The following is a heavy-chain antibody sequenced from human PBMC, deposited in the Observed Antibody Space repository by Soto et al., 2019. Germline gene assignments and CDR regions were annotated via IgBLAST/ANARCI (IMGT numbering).Heavy chain of an antibody. CDR3: AKSPDRYDSSGYWAY. CDR1: GFTFSSYA. Sequence: GGSLRLSCAASGFTFSSYAMSWVRQAPGKGLEWVSGISRSGGSTYHADSVKGRFTISRDNSKNTLYLQMNSLRAEDTAIYYCAKSPDRYDSSGYWAYWGQGTLVTVSS. D-gene: IGHD3-22*01. J-gene: IGHJ4*02. CDR2: ISRSGGST. V-gene: IGHV3-23*01.